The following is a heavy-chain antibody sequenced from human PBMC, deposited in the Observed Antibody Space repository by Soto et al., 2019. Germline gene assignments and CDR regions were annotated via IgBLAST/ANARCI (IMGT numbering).Heavy chain of an antibody. CDR3: ARDRIAARPFPQYYYGMDV. Sequence: ASVKVSCKASGITFRRTAVQWMRQARGQRLEWMGWINPNSGDTNYAQKFQGRVTMTRDTSISTVYMELSRLRSDDTALYYCARDRIAARPFPQYYYGMDVWGQGTTVTVSS. J-gene: IGHJ6*02. D-gene: IGHD6-6*01. V-gene: IGHV1-2*02. CDR1: GITFRRTA. CDR2: INPNSGDT.